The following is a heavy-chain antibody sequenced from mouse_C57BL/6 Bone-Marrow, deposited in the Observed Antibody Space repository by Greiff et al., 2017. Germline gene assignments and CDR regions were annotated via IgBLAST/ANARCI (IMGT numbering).Heavy chain of an antibody. CDR2: ISNLAYSI. CDR1: GFTFSDYG. V-gene: IGHV5-15*01. J-gene: IGHJ4*01. Sequence: EVQLVESGGGLVQPGGSLKLSCAASGFTFSDYGMAWVRQAPRKGPEWVAFISNLAYSIYYADTVTGRFTISRENAKNTLYLDMSRLRSEDTAMYYCARQGGNYLYAMDYWGQGTSVTVSS. D-gene: IGHD2-1*01. CDR3: ARQGGNYLYAMDY.